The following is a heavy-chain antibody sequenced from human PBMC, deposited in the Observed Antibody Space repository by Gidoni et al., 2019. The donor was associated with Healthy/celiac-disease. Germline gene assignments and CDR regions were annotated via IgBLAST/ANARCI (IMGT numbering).Heavy chain of an antibody. CDR1: GFTFSSYA. V-gene: IGHV3-23*01. D-gene: IGHD3-16*01. J-gene: IGHJ4*02. CDR2: ISGSGGST. Sequence: EVRLLESGGGLVQPGGSLRLSCAASGFTFSSYAMSWVRQAPGKGLEWVSAISGSGGSTYYADSVKGRFTISRDNSKNTLYLQMNSLRAEDTAIYYCAKGPDVWGSYLYFDYWGQGTLVTVSS. CDR3: AKGPDVWGSYLYFDY.